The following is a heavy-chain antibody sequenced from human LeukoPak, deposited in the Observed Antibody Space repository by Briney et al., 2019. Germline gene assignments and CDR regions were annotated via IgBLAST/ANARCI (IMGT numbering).Heavy chain of an antibody. J-gene: IGHJ4*02. D-gene: IGHD5-24*01. CDR1: GYSFTSYW. Sequence: GESLKISCKGSGYSFTSYWIGWVRQIPGKGLEGMGIFYPGDSDTRYSPSFQGQVTISADKSISTAYLQWSSLKASDTAMYYCARLSYDGYNKDYFDYWGQGTLVTVSS. CDR2: FYPGDSDT. V-gene: IGHV5-51*01. CDR3: ARLSYDGYNKDYFDY.